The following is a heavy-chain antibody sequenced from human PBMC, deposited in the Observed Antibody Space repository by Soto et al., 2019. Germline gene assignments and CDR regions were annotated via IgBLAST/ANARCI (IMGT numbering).Heavy chain of an antibody. CDR2: ISGSGGST. J-gene: IGHJ4*02. CDR3: AKDPGYYYDSSGYYY. CDR1: GFTFSSYA. Sequence: PVGSLRLSCAASGFTFSSYAMSWVRQAPGKGLEWVSAISGSGGSTYYADSVKGRFTISRDNSKNTLYLQMNSLRAEDTAVYYCAKDPGYYYDSSGYYYWGQGTLVTVSS. V-gene: IGHV3-23*01. D-gene: IGHD3-22*01.